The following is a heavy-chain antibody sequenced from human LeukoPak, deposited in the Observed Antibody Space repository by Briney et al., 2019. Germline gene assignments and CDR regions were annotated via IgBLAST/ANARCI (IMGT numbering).Heavy chain of an antibody. CDR3: ARDRSTVTTWLDY. CDR2: ISYDGSNK. CDR1: GFTFSSYG. Sequence: SLRLSCAASGFTFSSYGMHWVRQAPGKGLEWVAVISYDGSNKYYADSVKGRFTISRDNAKNSLYLQMNSLRAEDTAVYYCARDRSTVTTWLDYWGQGTLVTVSS. V-gene: IGHV3-30*03. D-gene: IGHD4-17*01. J-gene: IGHJ4*02.